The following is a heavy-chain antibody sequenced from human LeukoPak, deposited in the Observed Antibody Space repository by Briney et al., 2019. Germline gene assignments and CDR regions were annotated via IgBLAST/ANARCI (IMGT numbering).Heavy chain of an antibody. CDR2: ISGSGGST. D-gene: IGHD1-26*01. J-gene: IGHJ4*02. Sequence: GGSLRLSCAASGFTFSSYAMSWVRQAPGKGLEWVSAISGSGGSTYYADSVKGRFTISRDNSKNTLYLQMNSLKASDTAMYYCATSIVGATFLFDYWGQGTLVTVSS. CDR3: ATSIVGATFLFDY. V-gene: IGHV3-23*01. CDR1: GFTFSSYA.